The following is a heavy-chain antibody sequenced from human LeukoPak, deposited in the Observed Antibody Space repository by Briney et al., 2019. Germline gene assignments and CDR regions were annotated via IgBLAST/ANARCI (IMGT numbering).Heavy chain of an antibody. CDR3: ARAAGFYYGMDV. J-gene: IGHJ6*02. CDR1: GFTFSSYD. Sequence: GGSLRLSCAAPGFTFSSYDMHWVRQATGKGLEWVSAIGTAGDTYYPGSVKGRFTISRENAKNSLYLQMNSLRAGDTAVYYCARAAGFYYGMDVWGQGTTVTVSS. V-gene: IGHV3-13*01. CDR2: IGTAGDT.